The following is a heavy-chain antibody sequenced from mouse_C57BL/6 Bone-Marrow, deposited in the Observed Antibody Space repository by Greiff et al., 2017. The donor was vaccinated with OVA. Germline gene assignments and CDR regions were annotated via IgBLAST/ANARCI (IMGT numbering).Heavy chain of an antibody. J-gene: IGHJ1*03. CDR1: GFTFSIYA. V-gene: IGHV5-4*01. Sequence: EVQLVESGGGLVKPGGSLKLSCAASGFTFSIYAMSWVRQTPEKRLEWVATISDGGSYTYYPDNVKGRFTISRDNAKNNLYLQMSHLKSEDTAMYYCARGNSGYGWYFDVWGTGTTGTVSS. CDR3: ARGNSGYGWYFDV. D-gene: IGHD3-2*02. CDR2: ISDGGSYT.